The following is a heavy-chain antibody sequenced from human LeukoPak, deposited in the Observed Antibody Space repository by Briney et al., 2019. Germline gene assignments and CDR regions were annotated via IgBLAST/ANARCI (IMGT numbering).Heavy chain of an antibody. CDR2: IRYDGSNK. D-gene: IGHD2-21*01. CDR3: AKGPLIRNWFDP. J-gene: IGHJ5*02. Sequence: GGSLRLSCAASGFTFSSYGMHWVRQAPGKGLEWVAFIRYDGSNKYHADSVKGRFTISRDNSKNTLYLQMNSLRAEDTAVYYCAKGPLIRNWFDPWGQGTLVTVSS. CDR1: GFTFSSYG. V-gene: IGHV3-30*02.